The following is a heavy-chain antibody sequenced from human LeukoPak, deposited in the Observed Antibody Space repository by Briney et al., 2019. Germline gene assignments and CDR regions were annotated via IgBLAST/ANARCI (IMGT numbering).Heavy chain of an antibody. D-gene: IGHD6-19*01. J-gene: IGHJ4*02. CDR2: INPDSGGT. CDR1: GYTFTGYY. CDR3: ARASGWYSPKDY. V-gene: IGHV1-2*02. Sequence: ASVKVSCKASGYTFTGYYMHWVRQAPGQGLEWMGWINPDSGGTNYAQKFQGRVTMTRDTSISTAYMELSRLRSDDTAVYYCARASGWYSPKDYWGQGTLVTVSS.